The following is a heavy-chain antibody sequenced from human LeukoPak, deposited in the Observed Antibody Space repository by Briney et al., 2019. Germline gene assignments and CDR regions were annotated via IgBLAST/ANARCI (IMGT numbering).Heavy chain of an antibody. CDR3: ARAGVYGDYGGY. V-gene: IGHV3-21*01. D-gene: IGHD4-17*01. J-gene: IGHJ4*02. Sequence: GGPLDPSCQALGFPSSTISMTWFARPQGKGLDWVSSISSSSSYIYYADSVKGRFTISRDNAKNSLYLQMNSLRAEDTAVYYCARAGVYGDYGGYWGQGTLVTVSS. CDR1: GFPSSTIS. CDR2: ISSSSSYI.